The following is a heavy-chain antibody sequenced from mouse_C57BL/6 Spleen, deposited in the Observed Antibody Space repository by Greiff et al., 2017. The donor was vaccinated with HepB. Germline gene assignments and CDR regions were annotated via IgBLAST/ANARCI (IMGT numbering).Heavy chain of an antibody. J-gene: IGHJ2*01. CDR3: ARDKGGYNFDY. CDR2: IDPSDSYT. CDR1: GYTFTSYW. V-gene: IGHV1-59*01. Sequence: QVQHQQPGAELVRPGTSVKLSCKASGYTFTSYWMHWVKQRPGQGLEWIGVIDPSDSYTNYNQKFKGKATLTVDTSSSTAYMQLSSLTSEDSAVYYCARDKGGYNFDYWGQGTTLTVSS. D-gene: IGHD2-2*01.